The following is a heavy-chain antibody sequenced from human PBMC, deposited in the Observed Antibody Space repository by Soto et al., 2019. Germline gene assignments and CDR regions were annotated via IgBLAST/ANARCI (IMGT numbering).Heavy chain of an antibody. Sequence: GGSLRLSCVASGFTLSNYNMNWVRQAPGKGLEWVSHISGTSVYIHYADSVKGRFTISRDNAKNSVYLQMDSLRVEDTAVYYCAREGALKPFSSWGQGALVTVSS. CDR2: ISGTSVYI. CDR3: AREGALKPFSS. V-gene: IGHV3-21*01. J-gene: IGHJ5*02. CDR1: GFTLSNYN.